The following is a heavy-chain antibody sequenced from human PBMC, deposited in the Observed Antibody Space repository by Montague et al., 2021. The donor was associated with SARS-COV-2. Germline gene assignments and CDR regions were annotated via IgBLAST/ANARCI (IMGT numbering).Heavy chain of an antibody. J-gene: IGHJ2*01. CDR3: ARASITMVRGVTRWYFDL. CDR1: GGSISSYY. V-gene: IGHV4-59*13. D-gene: IGHD3-10*01. Sequence: SETLSLTCTVSGGSISSYYWSWIRQPPGKGLEWIGYIYYSGSTNYNPSLKSRVTISVGTSKSQFSLKLSSVTAADTAVYYCARASITMVRGVTRWYFDLWGRGTLVTVSS. CDR2: IYYSGST.